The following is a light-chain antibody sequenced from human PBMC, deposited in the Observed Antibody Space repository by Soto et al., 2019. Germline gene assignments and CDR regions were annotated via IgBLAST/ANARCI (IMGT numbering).Light chain of an antibody. Sequence: DIQMTQSPSSLSASVGDRVTITCRASQRISSYLTWYQQKPGKAPKILIYAASNLQSGVPSRFSGSGSGTDFTLTISSLQPEDFATYYCQQSYSAPRTFGQGTKVEIK. J-gene: IGKJ1*01. CDR1: QRISSY. V-gene: IGKV1-39*01. CDR3: QQSYSAPRT. CDR2: AAS.